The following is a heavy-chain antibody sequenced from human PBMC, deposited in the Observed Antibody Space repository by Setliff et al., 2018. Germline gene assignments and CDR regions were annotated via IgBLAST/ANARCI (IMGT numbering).Heavy chain of an antibody. J-gene: IGHJ4*02. CDR3: ARFSGHNYGSFDS. D-gene: IGHD5-18*01. Sequence: ASVKVSCKTSGYTFTNYDINWVRQATGQGLEWMGWMNPNSGNTGYAQNFQGRVSMTRNTSISTAYMELSSLRSDDTAVYYCARFSGHNYGSFDSWGQGTLVTVSS. CDR1: GYTFTNYD. CDR2: MNPNSGNT. V-gene: IGHV1-8*02.